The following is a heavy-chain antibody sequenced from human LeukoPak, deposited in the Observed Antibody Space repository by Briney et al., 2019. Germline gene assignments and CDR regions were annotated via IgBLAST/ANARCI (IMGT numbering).Heavy chain of an antibody. J-gene: IGHJ4*02. D-gene: IGHD3-22*01. CDR1: GVSFCGYF. CDR3: ARGPPLAYYGTGGYYFFDY. CDR2: VTHSGRT. Sequence: SETLSLTCSAYGVSFCGYFWSWIRQPPGEGLEWIGEVTHSGRTNYNPSLKSRVTISVDTSRTQFSLNLRSVTAADTAVYYCARGPPLAYYGTGGYYFFDYWGQGILVTVST. V-gene: IGHV4-34*01.